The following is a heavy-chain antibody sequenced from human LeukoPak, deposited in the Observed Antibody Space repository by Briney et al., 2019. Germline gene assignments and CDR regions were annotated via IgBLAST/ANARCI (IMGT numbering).Heavy chain of an antibody. CDR3: ARAVNLRGYFDY. CDR1: GFIFSSNY. D-gene: IGHD3-9*01. J-gene: IGHJ4*02. V-gene: IGHV3-53*01. Sequence: GGSLRLSCVASGFIFSSNYMNWVRQAPGKGLEWVSVIYTDGSTYYADSVKGRFTISRDISRNTVHLQMNSLRAGDTAVYYCARAVNLRGYFDYWGQGTLVTVSS. CDR2: IYTDGST.